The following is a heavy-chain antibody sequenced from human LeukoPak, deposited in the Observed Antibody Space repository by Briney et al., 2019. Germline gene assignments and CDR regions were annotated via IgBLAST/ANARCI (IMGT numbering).Heavy chain of an antibody. J-gene: IGHJ5*02. D-gene: IGHD2-15*01. V-gene: IGHV3-21*01. CDR2: TGLSSSYI. CDR1: GFSLNIYD. CDR3: ARERSYCSGATCSLDL. Sequence: GGSLRLSCAASGFSLNIYDMVWVRQAPGKGLEWIASTGLSSSYIVYADSVKGRFSISRDNGENSVYLQMNSLRAEDTAVYFCARERSYCSGATCSLDLWGQGTLVTVSP.